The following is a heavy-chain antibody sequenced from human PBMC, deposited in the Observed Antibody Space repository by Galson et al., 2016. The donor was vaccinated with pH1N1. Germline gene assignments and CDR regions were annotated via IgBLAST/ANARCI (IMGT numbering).Heavy chain of an antibody. CDR1: GYTFTRYD. Sequence: SVKVSCKASGYTFTRYDMHWVRQAPGQGLEWMGIIYPSDGGAVYAQRLQGRVTLTRDTSTSTVYMELTSLRPDDTAVYYCATPRSPRYDFDFWGQGTMVTVSS. CDR3: ATPRSPRYDFDF. J-gene: IGHJ3*01. V-gene: IGHV1-46*03. D-gene: IGHD2-15*01. CDR2: IYPSDGGA.